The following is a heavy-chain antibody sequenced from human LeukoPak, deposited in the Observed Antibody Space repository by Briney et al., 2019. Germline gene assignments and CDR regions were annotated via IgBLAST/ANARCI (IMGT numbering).Heavy chain of an antibody. CDR1: GGSISSSSYN. V-gene: IGHV4-39*07. Sequence: SETLSLICTVSGGSISSSSYNWGWIRQPPGKGLEWIGSVSNSGSTYYNPSLKSRVTISEDTSKNQFSLKLSSVTAADTAVYYCARGTYDFWSGYYTRRFDPWGQGTLVTVSS. J-gene: IGHJ5*02. CDR3: ARGTYDFWSGYYTRRFDP. CDR2: VSNSGST. D-gene: IGHD3-3*01.